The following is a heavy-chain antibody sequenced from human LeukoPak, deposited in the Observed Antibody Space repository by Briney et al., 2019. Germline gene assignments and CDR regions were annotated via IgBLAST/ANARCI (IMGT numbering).Heavy chain of an antibody. CDR1: GGSFSGYY. D-gene: IGHD3-10*01. V-gene: IGHV4-34*01. J-gene: IGHJ6*03. CDR3: ARRGKDYYGSGSYYYYYYMDV. CDR2: INHSGST. Sequence: SETLSLTCAVYGGSFSGYYWSWIRQPPGKGLEWIGEINHSGSTNYNPSPKSRVTISVDTSKNQFSLKLSSVTAADTAVYYCARRGKDYYGSGSYYYYYYMDVWGKGTTVTISS.